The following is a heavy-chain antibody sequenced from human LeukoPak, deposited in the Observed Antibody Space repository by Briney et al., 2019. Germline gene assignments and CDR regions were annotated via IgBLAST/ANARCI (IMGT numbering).Heavy chain of an antibody. CDR3: ARQGQHLGLYYYYYYLQV. J-gene: IGHJ6*03. Sequence: ASVKLSCKASGYTFTGYDMHWVRQAPGQGLEWMGWMNPNSGGTNYAQKFQGRVTMTRHTSISTAYMELSRLRSDDRAVYYCARQGQHLGLYYYYYYLQVTGKGTTLTVSS. D-gene: IGHD6-13*01. V-gene: IGHV1-2*02. CDR1: GYTFTGYD. CDR2: MNPNSGGT.